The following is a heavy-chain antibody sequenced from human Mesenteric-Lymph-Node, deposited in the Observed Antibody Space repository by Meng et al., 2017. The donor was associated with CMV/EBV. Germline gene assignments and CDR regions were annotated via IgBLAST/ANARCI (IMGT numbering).Heavy chain of an antibody. CDR3: ARHGGPIVAIPGAEFPFDV. V-gene: IGHV5-51*01. J-gene: IGHJ3*01. CDR1: GYTFTNYW. Sequence: GGSLRLSCTGSGYTFTNYWIVWVRQMPGKGLEWMGIIYPDDSDIRYSPSFQGQVTISVDKSISTAYLQWSNLKASDTATYFCARHGGPIVAIPGAEFPFDVWGQGTMVTVSS. CDR2: IYPDDSDI. D-gene: IGHD2-2*01.